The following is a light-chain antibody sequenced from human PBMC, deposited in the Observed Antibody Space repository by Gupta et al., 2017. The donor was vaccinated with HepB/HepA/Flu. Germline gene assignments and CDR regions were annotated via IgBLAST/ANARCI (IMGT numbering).Light chain of an antibody. Sequence: EIVLTQSPATLSLSPGERATLSCRASQSVSSYLAWYQQKPGQAPRLLIYDASNRATGLPARFSGGGNGKDLTLTISSREQEDFAGYYCQQRSNWHPITFGQGTRLDIK. CDR3: QQRSNWHPIT. CDR1: QSVSSY. V-gene: IGKV3D-11*02. CDR2: DAS. J-gene: IGKJ5*01.